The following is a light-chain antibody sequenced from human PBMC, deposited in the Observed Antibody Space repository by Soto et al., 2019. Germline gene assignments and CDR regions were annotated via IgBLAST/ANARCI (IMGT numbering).Light chain of an antibody. Sequence: DIQMTQSPSTLSASVGDTVTITCRASQSISSWLAWYQQKPGKVPKILVYKASSLESGVPSRFSGSGYGTEFTLPISSLQPDDFATYYCQDYSSYSMYTFGQGTKLEIK. V-gene: IGKV1-5*03. CDR1: QSISSW. CDR2: KAS. CDR3: QDYSSYSMYT. J-gene: IGKJ2*01.